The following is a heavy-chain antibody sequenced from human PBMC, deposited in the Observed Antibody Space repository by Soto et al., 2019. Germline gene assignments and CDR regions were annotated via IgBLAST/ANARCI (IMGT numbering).Heavy chain of an antibody. CDR3: ARDKYNWNDYDYYYYGMDV. J-gene: IGHJ6*02. CDR1: GFTFSSYS. D-gene: IGHD1-20*01. CDR2: ISSSSSYI. Sequence: GGSLRLSCAASGFTFSSYSMNWVRQAPGKGLEWVSSISSSSSYIYYADSVKGRFTISRDNAKNSLYLQMNSLRAEDTAVYYCARDKYNWNDYDYYYYGMDVWGQGTTVTVSS. V-gene: IGHV3-21*01.